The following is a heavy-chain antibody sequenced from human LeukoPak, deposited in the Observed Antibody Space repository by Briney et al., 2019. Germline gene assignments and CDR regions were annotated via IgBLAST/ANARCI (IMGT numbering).Heavy chain of an antibody. J-gene: IGHJ6*02. CDR1: GFTFNNYG. CDR3: ARLARRGVIRGMDV. V-gene: IGHV3-33*01. CDR2: IWYDGSNK. Sequence: PGGSLRLSCAASGFTFNNYGFHWVRQSPGKGLEWLAVIWYDGSNKYYADYVKGRFTISRDDSKNTLYLQMNSLRAEDTAVYYCARLARRGVIRGMDVWGQGTTVTVSS. D-gene: IGHD3-10*01.